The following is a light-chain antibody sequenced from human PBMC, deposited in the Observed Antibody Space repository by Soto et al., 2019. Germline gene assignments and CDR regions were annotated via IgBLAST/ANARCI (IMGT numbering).Light chain of an antibody. CDR2: GAS. CDR3: QQYNYWPLT. Sequence: EIVMTQSPATLSVSPGERVTLSCRASQSVSIYLAWYQQRPGQAPRPIIYGASTRATGIPARFSASGSGTEFTLTINSLQSEDFAVYYCQQYNYWPLTCGGGTSVEI. V-gene: IGKV3-15*01. CDR1: QSVSIY. J-gene: IGKJ4*01.